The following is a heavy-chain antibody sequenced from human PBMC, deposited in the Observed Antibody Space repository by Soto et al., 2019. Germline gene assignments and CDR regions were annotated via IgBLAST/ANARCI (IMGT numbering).Heavy chain of an antibody. D-gene: IGHD5-12*01. J-gene: IGHJ5*02. CDR2: ISAYNGNT. CDR1: RYTLNSYF. CDR3: ARYRATLHSFWFDP. V-gene: IGHV1-18*01. Sequence: GSVKVSCKASRYTLNSYFINLVAQGPGQGLEWMGWISAYNGNTNYAQKVQGRVTMTTDTSTSTAYMELRSLRSDDTAVYYCARYRATLHSFWFDPWGQGTLVTVSS.